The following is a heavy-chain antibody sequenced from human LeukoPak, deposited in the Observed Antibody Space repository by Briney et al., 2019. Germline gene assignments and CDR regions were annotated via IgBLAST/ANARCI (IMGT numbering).Heavy chain of an antibody. CDR3: ARDDYGDSLPFYYYYYGMDV. CDR1: GFTLSSHC. V-gene: IGHV3-33*01. CDR2: IWYDGSNK. D-gene: IGHD4-17*01. J-gene: IGHJ6*02. Sequence: PGGSLRLSCAASGFTLSSHCMLWVRQARCKGLEWVAVIWYDGSNKYYADSVKGRFTISRDNSKNTLYLQMNSLRAEDTAVYYCARDDYGDSLPFYYYYYGMDVWGQGTTVTVSS.